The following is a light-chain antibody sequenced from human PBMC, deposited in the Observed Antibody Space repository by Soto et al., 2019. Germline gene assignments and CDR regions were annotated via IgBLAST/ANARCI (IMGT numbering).Light chain of an antibody. J-gene: IGKJ5*01. V-gene: IGKV4-1*01. Sequence: DIVMTQSPDSLAVSLGERATINCRSSQSVLYSPNNKNNLAWYQQKPGQPPKLLFYWASTRESGVPDRFSASGSGTDFTLTISSLQAEDVAVYYCRHYYSTPITFGQGTRLEIK. CDR2: WAS. CDR1: QSVLYSPNNKNN. CDR3: RHYYSTPIT.